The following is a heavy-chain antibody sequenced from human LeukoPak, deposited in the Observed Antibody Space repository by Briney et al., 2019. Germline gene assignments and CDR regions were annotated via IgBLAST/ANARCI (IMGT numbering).Heavy chain of an antibody. V-gene: IGHV3-7*01. CDR1: GFTFSSYW. D-gene: IGHD3-3*01. CDR3: ARVAGQGYDFWSGHNWFDP. Sequence: GGSLRLSCAASGFTFSSYWMSWVRQAPGKGLEWVANIKQDGSEKYYVDSVKGRFTISRDNAKNSLYLQMNSLRAEDTTVYYCARVAGQGYDFWSGHNWFDPWGQGTLVTVSS. J-gene: IGHJ5*02. CDR2: IKQDGSEK.